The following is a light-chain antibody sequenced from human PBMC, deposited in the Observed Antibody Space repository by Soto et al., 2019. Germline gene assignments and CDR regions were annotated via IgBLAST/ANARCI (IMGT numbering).Light chain of an antibody. CDR2: KAS. Sequence: DIQMTQSPSTLSASVGARVTITCRASQSISSWLAWYQQKPGKAPKVLIYKASSLERGVPSRFSGSGSGTEFTLTISSLQPDDVATYYCQQYNNYPFSFGGGTKVEIK. CDR3: QQYNNYPFS. J-gene: IGKJ4*01. V-gene: IGKV1-5*03. CDR1: QSISSW.